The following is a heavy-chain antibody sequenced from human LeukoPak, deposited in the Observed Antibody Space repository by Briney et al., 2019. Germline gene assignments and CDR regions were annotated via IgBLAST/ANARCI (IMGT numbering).Heavy chain of an antibody. CDR1: GGSISSGDYY. CDR2: IYYSGSN. CDR3: ARASYDSSGSYFDY. V-gene: IGHV4-30-4*01. D-gene: IGHD3-22*01. Sequence: SETLSLTCSVSGGSISSGDYYWSWIRQPPGEGLEWIGYIYYSGSNYYNPSLKSLVNISVDTSKNPFYLKLSSVTAADTAVYYCARASYDSSGSYFDYWGQGTLVTVSS. J-gene: IGHJ4*02.